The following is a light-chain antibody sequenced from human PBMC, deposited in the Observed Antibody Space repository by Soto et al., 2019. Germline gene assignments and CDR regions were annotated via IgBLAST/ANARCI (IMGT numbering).Light chain of an antibody. J-gene: IGLJ1*01. CDR3: CSYAGSNNYYL. Sequence: QSALAQPASVSGSPGQSITFSCTGTSSDVGSYNLVSWYQQHPGKAPKLMIYEGSKRPSGVSNRFSGSRSGNTASLTISGLQAEDEAHYYCCSYAGSNNYYLFGPGTKLTVL. V-gene: IGLV2-23*01. CDR2: EGS. CDR1: SSDVGSYNL.